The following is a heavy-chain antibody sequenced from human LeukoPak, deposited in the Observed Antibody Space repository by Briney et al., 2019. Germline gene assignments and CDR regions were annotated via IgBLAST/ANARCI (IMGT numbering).Heavy chain of an antibody. V-gene: IGHV4-59*01. Sequence: SETLSLTCTVSGGFISSYYWSWIRQPPGKGLEWIGYIYDSGSTNYNPSLKSRVTISVDTSKNQFSLKLSSVTAADTAVYYCARQIYDYVWGSYRSPRFDPWGQGTLVTVSS. D-gene: IGHD3-16*02. CDR3: ARQIYDYVWGSYRSPRFDP. J-gene: IGHJ5*02. CDR2: IYDSGST. CDR1: GGFISSYY.